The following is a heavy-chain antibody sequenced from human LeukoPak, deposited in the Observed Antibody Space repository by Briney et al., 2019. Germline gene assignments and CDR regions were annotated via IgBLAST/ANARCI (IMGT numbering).Heavy chain of an antibody. CDR3: AKGDSSGYFSPIDS. Sequence: GGSLRLSCAPSGLTLSIYWMSCVRLFPGMGLECVSGITNGGGNTNYADSVKVRFTISRDNAKNTLYLQMDSLRAEDTAIYYCAKGDSSGYFSPIDSWGQGTLVTVSS. CDR1: GLTLSIYW. V-gene: IGHV3-23*01. J-gene: IGHJ4*02. CDR2: ITNGGGNT. D-gene: IGHD3-22*01.